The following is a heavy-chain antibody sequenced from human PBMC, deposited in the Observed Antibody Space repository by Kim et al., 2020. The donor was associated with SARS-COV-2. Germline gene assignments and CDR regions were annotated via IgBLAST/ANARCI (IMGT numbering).Heavy chain of an antibody. J-gene: IGHJ4*02. V-gene: IGHV4-31*03. CDR2: IYYSGST. CDR1: GGSISSGGYY. CDR3: ARVGSGKWFGELLHIDY. Sequence: SETLSLTCTVSGGSISSGGYYWSWTRQHPGKGLEWIGYIYYSGSTYSNPSLKSRVTISVDTSKNQLSLKLSSVTAADTAVYYCARVGSGKWFGELLHIDYWGRGTLVTVSS. D-gene: IGHD3-10*01.